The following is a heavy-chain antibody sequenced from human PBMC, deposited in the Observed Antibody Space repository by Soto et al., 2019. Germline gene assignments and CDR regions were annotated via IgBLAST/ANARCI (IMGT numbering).Heavy chain of an antibody. V-gene: IGHV3-30*18. Sequence: GGSLRLSCAASGFTFSSYGMHWVRQAPGKGLEWVAVISYDGSNKYYADSVKGRFTISRDNSKNTLYLQMNSLRAEDTAVYYCAKVHCGGDCYSYYFDYWGQGTLVTVSS. CDR1: GFTFSSYG. CDR3: AKVHCGGDCYSYYFDY. D-gene: IGHD2-21*02. CDR2: ISYDGSNK. J-gene: IGHJ4*02.